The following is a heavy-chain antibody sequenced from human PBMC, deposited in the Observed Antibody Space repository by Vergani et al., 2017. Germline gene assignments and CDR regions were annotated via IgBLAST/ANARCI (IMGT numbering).Heavy chain of an antibody. D-gene: IGHD6-13*01. CDR3: ARDSSSWSYYYYYGMDV. V-gene: IGHV1-2*04. Sequence: QVQLVQSGAEVKKPGASVKVSCKASGYTFTGYYMHWVRQAPGQGLEWMGWINPNSGGTNYAQKFQGCVTMTRDTSISTAYMELSRLRSDDTAVYYCARDSSSWSYYYYYGMDVWGQGTTVTVSS. J-gene: IGHJ6*02. CDR1: GYTFTGYY. CDR2: INPNSGGT.